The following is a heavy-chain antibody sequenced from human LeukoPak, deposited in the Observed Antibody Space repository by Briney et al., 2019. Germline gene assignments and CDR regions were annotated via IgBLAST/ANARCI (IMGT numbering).Heavy chain of an antibody. J-gene: IGHJ3*02. Sequence: SQTLSLTCAVSGGSISSGGYSWSWIRQPPGKGLEWIGYIYHSGSTYYNPSLKSRITISVDRSKNQFSLKLSSVIAADTAVYYCAGYCSGGSCYPDAFDIWGQGTMVTVSS. V-gene: IGHV4-30-2*01. CDR3: AGYCSGGSCYPDAFDI. D-gene: IGHD2-15*01. CDR1: GGSISSGGYS. CDR2: IYHSGST.